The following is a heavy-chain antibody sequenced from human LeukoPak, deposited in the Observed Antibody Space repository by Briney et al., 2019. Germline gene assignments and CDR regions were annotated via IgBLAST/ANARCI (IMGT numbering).Heavy chain of an antibody. Sequence: PGGFLRLSCSASGFTFSSYAMHWVRQAPGKGLEYVSTISSSGGSTYYADSVKGRFTISRDNSKNTSYLQMSSLRAEDTAVYYCVKRPYCGGDCYYFDYWGQGTLVTVSS. V-gene: IGHV3-64D*06. D-gene: IGHD2-21*02. CDR2: ISSSGGST. CDR3: VKRPYCGGDCYYFDY. J-gene: IGHJ4*02. CDR1: GFTFSSYA.